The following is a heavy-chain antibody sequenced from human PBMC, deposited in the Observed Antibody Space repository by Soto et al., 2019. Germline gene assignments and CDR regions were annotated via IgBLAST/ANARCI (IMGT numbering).Heavy chain of an antibody. CDR1: GGSISSGGYS. CDR2: IYHSGST. CDR3: ARGGGEDNYFGP. V-gene: IGHV4-30-2*01. D-gene: IGHD3-16*01. Sequence: SETLSLTCAVSGGSISSGGYSWSWIRQPPGKGLEWIGYIYHSGSTYYNPSLKSRVTISVDRSKNQFSLKLSSVTPADTAIYYCARGGGEDNYFGPWGQGTLVTVSS. J-gene: IGHJ5*02.